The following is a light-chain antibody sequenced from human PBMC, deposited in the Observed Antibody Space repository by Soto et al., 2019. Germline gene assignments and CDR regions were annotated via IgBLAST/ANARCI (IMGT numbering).Light chain of an antibody. J-gene: IGKJ1*01. CDR1: QSISSY. CDR3: QQYNSYSGT. Sequence: EIQMTQSPSSLSASVGDRVTITCRASQSISSYLNWYQQKPGKAPKLLIYAASSLQSGVPSRFSGSGSGTDFTLTISSLQPEDFATYYCQQYNSYSGTFGQGTKVDI. V-gene: IGKV1-39*01. CDR2: AAS.